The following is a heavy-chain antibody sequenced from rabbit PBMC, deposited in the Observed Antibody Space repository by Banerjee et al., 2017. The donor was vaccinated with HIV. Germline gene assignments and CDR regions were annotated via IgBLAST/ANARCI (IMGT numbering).Heavy chain of an antibody. CDR3: ARGDGYAGFGSNL. Sequence: QSLEESGGGLVQPEGSLILTCTASGFDFSRGYDMRWVRQAPGKGLEWIGCILTGSGSTFYASWVNGRFTISKTSSTTVTLEMTSLTAADTATYFCARGDGYAGFGSNLCGPGTLVTVS. V-gene: IGHV1S40*01. J-gene: IGHJ4*01. CDR2: ILTGSGST. CDR1: GFDFSRGYD. D-gene: IGHD4-2*01.